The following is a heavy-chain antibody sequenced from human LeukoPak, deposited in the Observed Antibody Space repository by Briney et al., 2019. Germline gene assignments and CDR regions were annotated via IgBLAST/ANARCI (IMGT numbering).Heavy chain of an antibody. Sequence: PGGSLRLSCAASGFTFSSFAIHWVRQAPGKGLEWVVFIRHDGSTKYYADSVKGRFTIYRDNSKNTLYLQMNSLRDEDTAVYYGVKDPQTLGYCSGGSCFSLDYWGQGTLVTVSS. CDR2: IRHDGSTK. D-gene: IGHD2-15*01. V-gene: IGHV3-30*02. CDR3: VKDPQTLGYCSGGSCFSLDY. CDR1: GFTFSSFA. J-gene: IGHJ4*02.